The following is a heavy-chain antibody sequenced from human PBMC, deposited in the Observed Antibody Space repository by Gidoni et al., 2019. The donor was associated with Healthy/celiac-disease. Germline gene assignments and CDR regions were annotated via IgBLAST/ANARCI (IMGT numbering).Heavy chain of an antibody. V-gene: IGHV3-30*02. D-gene: IGHD4-4*01. CDR2: IRYDGSNK. J-gene: IGHJ5*02. CDR1: GFTVSSYG. Sequence: QVQLVESGGGVVQPGGSLRLSCAASGFTVSSYGMHWVRQAPGKGLEWVAFIRYDGSNKYYEDSVKGRFTISRDNSKNTLYLQMNSLRAEDTAVYYCAKTHSNYAWFDPWGQGTLVTVSS. CDR3: AKTHSNYAWFDP.